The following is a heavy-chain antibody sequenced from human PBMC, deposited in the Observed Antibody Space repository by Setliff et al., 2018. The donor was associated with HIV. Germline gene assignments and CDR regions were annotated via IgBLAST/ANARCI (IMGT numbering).Heavy chain of an antibody. CDR1: GYSFTNYD. CDR2: MNPKIGKT. J-gene: IGHJ6*03. V-gene: IGHV1-8*03. Sequence: ASVKVSCKASGYSFTNYDINWVRQATGQGLEWMGWMNPKIGKTGYAQKFQGRVTITRNTSISTVYMDLDSLRSDDAAVYYCARGFYDFFYNYYMDVWGKGTTVTVSS. CDR3: ARGFYDFFYNYYMDV. D-gene: IGHD3-3*01.